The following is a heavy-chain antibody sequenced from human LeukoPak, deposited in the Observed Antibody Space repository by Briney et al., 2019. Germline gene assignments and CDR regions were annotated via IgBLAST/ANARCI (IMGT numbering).Heavy chain of an antibody. CDR3: AREDTAMFDFDY. J-gene: IGHJ4*02. D-gene: IGHD5-18*01. Sequence: GSLRLSCAASGFTFSSYWVSWVRQAPGKGLEWVANINQDGSEKYYADSVKGRFTISRDNAKKSLYVQMSSLRAEDTAVYYCAREDTAMFDFDYWGQGTLVTVSS. V-gene: IGHV3-7*03. CDR2: INQDGSEK. CDR1: GFTFSSYW.